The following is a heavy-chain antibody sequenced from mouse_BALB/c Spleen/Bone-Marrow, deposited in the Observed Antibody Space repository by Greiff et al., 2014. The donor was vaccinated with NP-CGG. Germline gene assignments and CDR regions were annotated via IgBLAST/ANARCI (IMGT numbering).Heavy chain of an antibody. Sequence: VQLQQPGAELVKPGASVKLSCTASGFNIKDTYMHWVKQRPEQGLEWIGRIDPANGNTKYDPKFQGKATITADTPSNTAYLQLSSLTSEDTAVYYCARYDYGVYFDYWGQGTTLTVSS. CDR3: ARYDYGVYFDY. J-gene: IGHJ2*01. V-gene: IGHV14-3*02. CDR2: IDPANGNT. D-gene: IGHD2-4*01. CDR1: GFNIKDTY.